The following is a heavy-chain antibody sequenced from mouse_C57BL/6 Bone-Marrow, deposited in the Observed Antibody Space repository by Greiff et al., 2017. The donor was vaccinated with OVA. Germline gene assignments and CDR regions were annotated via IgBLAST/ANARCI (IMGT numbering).Heavy chain of an antibody. Sequence: VQLQQPGAELVKPGASVKLSCKASGYTFTSYWMHWVKQRPGQGLEWIGMIHPNSGSTNYNEKFKSKATLTVDKSSSTAYMELRSLTSEDSAVYFCARGLWLRRAWFAYWGQGTLVTVSA. CDR3: ARGLWLRRAWFAY. CDR1: GYTFTSYW. J-gene: IGHJ3*01. V-gene: IGHV1-64*01. CDR2: IHPNSGST. D-gene: IGHD2-2*01.